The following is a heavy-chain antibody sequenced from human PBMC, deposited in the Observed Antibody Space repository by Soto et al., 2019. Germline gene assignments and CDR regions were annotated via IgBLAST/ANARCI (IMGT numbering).Heavy chain of an antibody. D-gene: IGHD5-12*01. CDR3: ARGADGYEPEELLYFDY. Sequence: QVQLVESGGGVVQPGRSLRLSCAASGFTFSSYGMHWVRQAPGKGLEWVAVIWYDGSNKYYADSVKGRFTISRDNSKNTLYLQMNSLRAEDTAVYYCARGADGYEPEELLYFDYWGQGTLVTVSS. CDR2: IWYDGSNK. J-gene: IGHJ4*02. V-gene: IGHV3-33*01. CDR1: GFTFSSYG.